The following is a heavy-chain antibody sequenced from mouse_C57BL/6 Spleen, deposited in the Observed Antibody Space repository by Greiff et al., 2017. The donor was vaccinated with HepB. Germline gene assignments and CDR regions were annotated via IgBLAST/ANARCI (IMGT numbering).Heavy chain of an antibody. CDR3: ARWDGYDDGPVLYYAMDY. V-gene: IGHV1-7*01. D-gene: IGHD2-2*01. CDR2: INPSSGYT. CDR1: GYTFTSYW. J-gene: IGHJ4*01. Sequence: VKLVESGAELAKPGASVKLSCKASGYTFTSYWMHWVKQRPGQGLEWIGYINPSSGYTKYNQKFKDKATLTADKYSSTAYMQLSSLTYEDSAVYYCARWDGYDDGPVLYYAMDYWGQGTSVTVSS.